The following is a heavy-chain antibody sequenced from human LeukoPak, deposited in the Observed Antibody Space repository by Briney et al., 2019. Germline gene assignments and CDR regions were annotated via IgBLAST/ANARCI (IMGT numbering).Heavy chain of an antibody. D-gene: IGHD2-15*01. CDR3: ARDVGSFDY. CDR2: IKQDGSEK. Sequence: GGSLRLSCAATGFTFSSYWMTWVRQAPGKGLEWVANIKQDGSEKYYVDSVKGRFTISRDNAKNSLYLQINSLRAEDTAVYYCARDVGSFDYWGQGTLVTVSS. CDR1: GFTFSSYW. V-gene: IGHV3-7*01. J-gene: IGHJ4*02.